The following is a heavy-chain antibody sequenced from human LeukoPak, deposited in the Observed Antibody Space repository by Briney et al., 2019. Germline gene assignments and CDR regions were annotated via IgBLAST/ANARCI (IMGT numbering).Heavy chain of an antibody. D-gene: IGHD3-22*01. CDR3: ARDRGNYYDSSDYYSPLDY. V-gene: IGHV3-43D*03. CDR1: GFTFDDYA. Sequence: GGSLRLSCAASGFTFDDYAMHWVRQVPGKGLEWVSFISWDGGSTYYADSVKGRFTISRDNSKNSLYLQMNSLRAEDTAVYYCARDRGNYYDSSDYYSPLDYWGQGTLVTVSS. J-gene: IGHJ4*02. CDR2: ISWDGGST.